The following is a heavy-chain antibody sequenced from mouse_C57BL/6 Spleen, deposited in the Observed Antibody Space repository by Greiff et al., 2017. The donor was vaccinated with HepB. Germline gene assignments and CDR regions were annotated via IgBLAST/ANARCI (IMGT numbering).Heavy chain of an antibody. D-gene: IGHD2-5*01. J-gene: IGHJ4*01. CDR3: ARGYYSNYAMDY. CDR1: GFTFSDYG. Sequence: EVMLVESGGGFVKPGGSLKLSCAASGFTFSDYGMHWVRQAPEKGLEWVAYISSGSSTIYYADTVKGRFTISRDNAKNTLFLQMTSLRSEDTAMYYCARGYYSNYAMDYWGQGTSVTVSS. V-gene: IGHV5-17*01. CDR2: ISSGSSTI.